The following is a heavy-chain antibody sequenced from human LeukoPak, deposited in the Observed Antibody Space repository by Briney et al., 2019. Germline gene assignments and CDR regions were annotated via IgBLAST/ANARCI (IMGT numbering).Heavy chain of an antibody. D-gene: IGHD5-18*01. J-gene: IGHJ4*02. CDR3: VRGYSYGFYFDY. V-gene: IGHV1-2*06. CDR1: GGTFSSYA. CDR2: INPNSGGS. Sequence: ASVKVSCKASGGTFSSYAISWVRQAPGQGLEWMGRINPNSGGSNYGQKFQGTVTMTRDTSISTAYLELSNLRSDDTTAYYCVRGYSYGFYFDYWGQGSLVTVSS.